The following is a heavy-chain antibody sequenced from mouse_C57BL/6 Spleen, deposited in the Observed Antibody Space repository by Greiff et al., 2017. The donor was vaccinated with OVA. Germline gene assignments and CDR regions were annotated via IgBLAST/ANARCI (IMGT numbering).Heavy chain of an antibody. CDR3: ASYDYDGGFDY. V-gene: IGHV1-66*01. CDR1: GYSFTSYY. J-gene: IGHJ2*01. Sequence: QVQLQQSGPELVKPGASVKITCKASGYSFTSYYIHWVKQRPGQGLEWIGWIYPGSGNTKYNEKFKGKATLTADTSSSTAYMQLSSLTSEDSAVYYCASYDYDGGFDYWGQGTTLTVSS. D-gene: IGHD2-4*01. CDR2: IYPGSGNT.